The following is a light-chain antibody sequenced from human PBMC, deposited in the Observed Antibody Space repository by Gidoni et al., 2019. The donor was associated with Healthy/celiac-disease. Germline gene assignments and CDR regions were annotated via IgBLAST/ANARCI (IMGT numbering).Light chain of an antibody. J-gene: IGKJ1*01. V-gene: IGKV3-20*01. Sequence: EIVLTQSPGTLSLSPGERDTLSCRASQRVSSSYLAWYQQKPGQAPRLLIYGASSRATGIPDRFSGSGSGTDFTLTISRLEPEDFAVYYCQQYGSSPGTFGQGTKVEIK. CDR2: GAS. CDR1: QRVSSSY. CDR3: QQYGSSPGT.